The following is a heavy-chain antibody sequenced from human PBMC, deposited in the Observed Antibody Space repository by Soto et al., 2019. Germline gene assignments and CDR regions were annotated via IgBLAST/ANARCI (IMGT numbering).Heavy chain of an antibody. CDR2: ISPKNDNT. J-gene: IGHJ5*02. D-gene: IGHD3-10*01. Sequence: GASVKVSCKASGYTFTNYGISWLRQAPGQGLEWMGWISPKNDNTNYAPKLQGRVNMTTDTSTSTAYMELRSLRSDDTAVYYCARTRAARGIPTQNWFDPWGQGTLVTVSS. CDR3: ARTRAARGIPTQNWFDP. CDR1: GYTFTNYG. V-gene: IGHV1-18*01.